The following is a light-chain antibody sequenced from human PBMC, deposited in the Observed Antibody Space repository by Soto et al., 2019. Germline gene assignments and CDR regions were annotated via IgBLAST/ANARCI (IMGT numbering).Light chain of an antibody. CDR3: SSYTSSSTYV. V-gene: IGLV2-14*01. CDR1: SSDVGGYNY. J-gene: IGLJ1*01. CDR2: DVS. Sequence: QSVLPQPASVSGSPGQSITISCTGTSSDVGGYNYVSWYQQHPGKAPKLMIYDVSNRPSGVSNRFSGSKSGNMASLTISGLQAEDEADYYCSSYTSSSTYVFGTGTKVTVL.